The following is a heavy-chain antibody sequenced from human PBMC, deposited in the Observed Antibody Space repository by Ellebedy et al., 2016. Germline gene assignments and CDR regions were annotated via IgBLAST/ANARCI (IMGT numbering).Heavy chain of an antibody. CDR3: ARGKKGCSSTSCYAGNFDP. Sequence: ASVKVSCXASGYTFTSYDINWVRQATGQGLEWMGWMNPNSGNTGYAQKFQGRVTMTRNTSISTAYMELSSLRSEDTAVYYCARGKKGCSSTSCYAGNFDPWGQGTLVTVSS. CDR2: MNPNSGNT. V-gene: IGHV1-8*01. D-gene: IGHD2-2*01. CDR1: GYTFTSYD. J-gene: IGHJ5*02.